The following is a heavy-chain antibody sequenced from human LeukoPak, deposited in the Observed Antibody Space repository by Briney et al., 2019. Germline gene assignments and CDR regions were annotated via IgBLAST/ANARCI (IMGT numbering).Heavy chain of an antibody. CDR2: IIPILGIA. J-gene: IGHJ4*02. Sequence: SVKVSCKASGYTFTSYYMHWVRQAPGQGLEWMGRIIPILGIANYAQKFQGRVTITADKSTSTAYMELSSLRSEDTAVYYCARGTPEMATLYWGQGTLVTVSS. D-gene: IGHD5-24*01. CDR3: ARGTPEMATLY. CDR1: GYTFTSYY. V-gene: IGHV1-69*04.